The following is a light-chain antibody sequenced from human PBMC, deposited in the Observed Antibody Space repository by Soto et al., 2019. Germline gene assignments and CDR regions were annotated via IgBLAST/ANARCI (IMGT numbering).Light chain of an antibody. CDR1: QSVSNY. CDR2: DAS. V-gene: IGKV3-11*01. CDR3: QLRSNWPPTWT. Sequence: EIVLTQSPATLSLSPGERATLSCRASQSVSNYLAWYQHKPGQAPRLLIYDASSRATGIPARFSGSGSGTDFTLTISSLEPEDFAVYFCQLRSNWPPTWTFGGGTKVEIK. J-gene: IGKJ1*01.